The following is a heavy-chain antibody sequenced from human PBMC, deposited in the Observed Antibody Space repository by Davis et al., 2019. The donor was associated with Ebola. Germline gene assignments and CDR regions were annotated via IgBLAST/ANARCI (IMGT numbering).Heavy chain of an antibody. J-gene: IGHJ6*02. CDR3: ATQPGYFDWLITKYYYYGMDV. CDR2: IKQDGSEK. V-gene: IGHV3-7*03. CDR1: GFTFSSYW. Sequence: GGSLRLSCAASGFTFSSYWMSWVRQAPGKGLEWVANIKQDGSEKYYVDSVKGRFTISRDNAKNSLYLQMNSLRAEDTAVYYCATQPGYFDWLITKYYYYGMDVWGQGTTVTVSS. D-gene: IGHD3-9*01.